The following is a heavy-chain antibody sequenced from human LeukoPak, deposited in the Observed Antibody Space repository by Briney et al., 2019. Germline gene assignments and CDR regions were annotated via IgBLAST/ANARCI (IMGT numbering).Heavy chain of an antibody. D-gene: IGHD3-22*01. CDR3: ARVGYYYDSSPLWHAFDI. V-gene: IGHV4-39*07. CDR2: IYHTGST. CDR1: GASISGCGYY. J-gene: IGHJ3*02. Sequence: SETLSLTCAVSGASISGCGYYWGWIRQAPGMELQWIMNIYHTGSTYYNASLPSRVTISIDTSKNQFSLKLSSVTAADTAVYYCARVGYYYDSSPLWHAFDIWGQGTMVTVSS.